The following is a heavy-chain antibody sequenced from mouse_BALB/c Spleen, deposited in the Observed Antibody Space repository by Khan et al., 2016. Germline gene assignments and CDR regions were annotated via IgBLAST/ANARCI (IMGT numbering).Heavy chain of an antibody. CDR1: AFTFNTYA. D-gene: IGHD2-4*01. CDR2: IRSKSNNYAT. V-gene: IGHV10-1*02. Sequence: EVQLVESGGGLVQPKGSLKLSCAASAFTFNTYAMNWVRQAPGKGLEWVARIRSKSNNYATYYADSVKDRFTISRDDSQSMLYLQMNNLKTEDTAMYYCVGYDYDYWGQGTSVTVSS. J-gene: IGHJ4*01. CDR3: VGYDYDY.